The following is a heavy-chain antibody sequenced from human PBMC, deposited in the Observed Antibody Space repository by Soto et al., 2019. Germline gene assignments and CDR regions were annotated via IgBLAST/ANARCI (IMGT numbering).Heavy chain of an antibody. CDR2: IWYDGSNK. J-gene: IGHJ4*02. CDR1: GFTFSSYG. CDR3: ATSYGSGSYQGYDY. Sequence: GGSLRLSCAASGFTFSSYGMHWVRQAPGKGLEWVAVIWYDGSNKYYADTVKGRFAISRDNSKNTLYLQMNSLRAEDTVVYYCATSYGSGSYQGYDYWGQGTLVTVSS. D-gene: IGHD3-10*01. V-gene: IGHV3-33*01.